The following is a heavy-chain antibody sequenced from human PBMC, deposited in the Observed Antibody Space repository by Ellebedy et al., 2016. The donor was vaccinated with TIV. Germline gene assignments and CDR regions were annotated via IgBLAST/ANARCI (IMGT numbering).Heavy chain of an antibody. CDR1: GFTFENHW. CDR2: ISYDERTR. D-gene: IGHD3-9*01. CDR3: VREGRYDATGYGYDALDF. J-gene: IGHJ3*01. Sequence: GESLKISXGGSGFTFENHWMHWVRQAPGKGLEWVAVISYDERTRYYAQAVEGRFTISRDTSKSTLDLQMDSLTVEDTALYFCVREGRYDATGYGYDALDFWGQGAMVTVSS. V-gene: IGHV3-30*03.